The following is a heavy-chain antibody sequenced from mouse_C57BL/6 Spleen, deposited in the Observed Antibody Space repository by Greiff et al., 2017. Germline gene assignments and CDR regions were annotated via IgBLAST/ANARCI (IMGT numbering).Heavy chain of an antibody. D-gene: IGHD1-1*01. V-gene: IGHV2-5*01. CDR2: IWSGGST. J-gene: IGHJ1*03. CDR3: AKGSSSYWYVDV. CDR1: GFSLTSYG. Sequence: VKLQESGPGLVQPSQSLSITCTVSGFSLTSYGVHWVRQSPGKGLEWLGVIWSGGSTDYNAAFMSRLSITKDNSKSQVFFKMNSLQAYDTAIYYCAKGSSSYWYVDVWGTGATVTVSS.